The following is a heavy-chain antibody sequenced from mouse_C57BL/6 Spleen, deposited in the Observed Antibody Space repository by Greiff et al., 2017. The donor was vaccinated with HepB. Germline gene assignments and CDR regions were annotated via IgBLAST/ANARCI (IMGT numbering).Heavy chain of an antibody. J-gene: IGHJ2*01. Sequence: EVKLMESGPGLVKPSQSLSLTCSVTGYSITSGYYWNWIRQFPGNKLEWMGYISYDGSNNYNPSLKNRISITRDTSKNQFFLKLNSVTTEDTATYYCARDGYYSNSFDYWGQGTTLTVSS. CDR3: ARDGYYSNSFDY. V-gene: IGHV3-6*01. CDR1: GYSITSGYY. D-gene: IGHD2-5*01. CDR2: ISYDGSN.